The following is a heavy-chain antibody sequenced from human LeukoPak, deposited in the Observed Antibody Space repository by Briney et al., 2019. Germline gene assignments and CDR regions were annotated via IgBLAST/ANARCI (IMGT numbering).Heavy chain of an antibody. Sequence: ASLKVSCKASGDTSTSYGISWGRQAPGQGLECMGWICGYKGNTNYAQTLRSGVTMTTETYPSTACMELRSLRADDTAVYYCARDSDDIVVVPAVVDAFDIWGQGTMVTVSS. V-gene: IGHV1-18*01. CDR1: GDTSTSYG. CDR2: ICGYKGNT. D-gene: IGHD2-2*01. J-gene: IGHJ3*02. CDR3: ARDSDDIVVVPAVVDAFDI.